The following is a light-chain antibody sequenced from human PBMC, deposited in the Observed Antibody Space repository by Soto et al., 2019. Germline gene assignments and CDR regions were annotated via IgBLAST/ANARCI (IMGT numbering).Light chain of an antibody. J-gene: IGLJ1*01. CDR1: SSDVGGYNY. V-gene: IGLV2-14*01. CDR3: SSYTSSSSYV. Sequence: ALTQPASVSGSPGQSITISCTGTSSDVGGYNYVSWYQQHPGKAPKLMIYEVSNRPSGVSYRFSGSKSGNTASLTISGLQAEDEADYYCSSYTSSSSYVFGTGTKLTVL. CDR2: EVS.